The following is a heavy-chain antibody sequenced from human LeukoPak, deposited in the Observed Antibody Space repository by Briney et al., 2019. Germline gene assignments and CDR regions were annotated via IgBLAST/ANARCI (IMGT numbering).Heavy chain of an antibody. J-gene: IGHJ5*02. V-gene: IGHV3-11*04. Sequence: PGGSLRLSCAASGFSFSGAWMSWVRQAPGKGLEWISYISSSGSTIYYADSVKGRFTISRDNAKKSLYLQVNSVRADDTAVYYCARVVDGDYTDHWGQGTLVTVSS. CDR3: ARVVDGDYTDH. D-gene: IGHD4-17*01. CDR2: ISSSGSTI. CDR1: GFSFSGAW.